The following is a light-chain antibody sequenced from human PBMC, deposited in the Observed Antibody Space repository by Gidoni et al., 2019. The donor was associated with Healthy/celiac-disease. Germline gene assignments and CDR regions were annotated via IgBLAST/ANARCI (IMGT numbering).Light chain of an antibody. J-gene: IGLJ2*01. CDR3: SSYTSSSTLV. V-gene: IGLV2-18*02. CDR1: SSDVGSYNR. Sequence: QSALTQPPPVSGSPGQSVTISCTGTSSDVGSYNRVPWYQQPPGTAPKPMIYEVSNRPSGVPDRFSGSKSGNTASLTISGRQAEDEADYYCSSYTSSSTLVFGGGTKLTVL. CDR2: EVS.